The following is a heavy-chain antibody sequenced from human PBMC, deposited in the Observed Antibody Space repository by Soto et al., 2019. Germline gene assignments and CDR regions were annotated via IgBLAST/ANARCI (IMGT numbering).Heavy chain of an antibody. V-gene: IGHV3-30-3*01. D-gene: IGHD6-19*01. CDR3: ARDPQKGGSGRYPPDY. CDR2: ISYDGSNK. J-gene: IGHJ4*02. CDR1: GFTFSSYA. Sequence: GGSLRLSCAASGFTFSSYAMHWVRQAPGKGLEWVAVISYDGSNKYYADSVKGRFTISRDNSKNTLYLQMNSLRAEDTAVYYCARDPQKGGSGRYPPDYWGQGTLVTVSS.